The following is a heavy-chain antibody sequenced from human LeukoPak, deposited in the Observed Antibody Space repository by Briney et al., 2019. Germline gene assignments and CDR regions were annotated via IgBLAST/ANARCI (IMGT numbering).Heavy chain of an antibody. CDR3: ARGSGYCSGGSCYFPPYYYYYMDV. J-gene: IGHJ6*03. CDR1: GFTVSSNY. V-gene: IGHV3-66*02. D-gene: IGHD2-15*01. Sequence: GGSLRLSCAASGFTVSSNYMSWVRQAPGKGLEWVSVIYSGGSTYYADSVKGRFTISRDNSKNTLYLQVNSLRAEDTAVYYCARGSGYCSGGSCYFPPYYYYYMDVWGKGTTVTVSS. CDR2: IYSGGST.